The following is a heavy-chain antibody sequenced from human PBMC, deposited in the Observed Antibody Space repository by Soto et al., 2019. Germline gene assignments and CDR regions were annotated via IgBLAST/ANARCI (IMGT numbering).Heavy chain of an antibody. J-gene: IGHJ4*02. D-gene: IGHD3-10*01. CDR1: GYTFTGYY. Sequence: GASVKVSCKASGYTFTGYYMHWVRQAPGPGLEWMGWINPNSGGTNYAQKFQGRVTMTRDTSISTAYMQLSRLRSDDRAVYYCARRKISVVRGFRAQFGYWGQGTLVTVSS. CDR3: ARRKISVVRGFRAQFGY. CDR2: INPNSGGT. V-gene: IGHV1-2*02.